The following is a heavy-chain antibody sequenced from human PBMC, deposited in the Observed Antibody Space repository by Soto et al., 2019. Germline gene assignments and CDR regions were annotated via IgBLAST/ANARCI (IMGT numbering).Heavy chain of an antibody. Sequence: ASVKVSCKASGYTFTSYGVSWVRQAPGQGLEWMGWISTYNGNTNYAQKLQGRVTMTTDTFTSTAHMELRSLRSDDTAVYYCAREREYSYGLDYYYGMDVWGQGTTVTVSS. CDR1: GYTFTSYG. CDR2: ISTYNGNT. CDR3: AREREYSYGLDYYYGMDV. J-gene: IGHJ6*02. V-gene: IGHV1-18*01. D-gene: IGHD5-18*01.